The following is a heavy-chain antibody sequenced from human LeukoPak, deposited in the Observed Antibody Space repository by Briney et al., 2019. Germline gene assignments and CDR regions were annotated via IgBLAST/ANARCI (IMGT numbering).Heavy chain of an antibody. CDR3: AKLATSDTGETY. J-gene: IGHJ4*02. D-gene: IGHD3-16*01. CDR2: IIPIFGTA. V-gene: IGHV1-69*13. CDR1: GGTFSSYA. Sequence: ASVKVSCKASGGTFSSYAISWVRQAPGQGLEWMGGIIPIFGTANYAQKFQGRVTITADESTSTAYMELSSLRSKDTAVYYCAKLATSDTGETYWGQGTLVTVSS.